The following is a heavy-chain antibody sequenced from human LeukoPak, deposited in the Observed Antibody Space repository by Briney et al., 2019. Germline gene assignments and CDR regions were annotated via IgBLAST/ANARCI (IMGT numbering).Heavy chain of an antibody. CDR1: GFTFSSYG. CDR3: AKADDDYYYYYMDV. V-gene: IGHV3-30*02. Sequence: GGSLRLSCAASGFTFSSYGMHWVRQAPGKGLEWVAFIRYDGSNKYYADSVKGRSTISRDNSKNTLYLQMNSLRAEDTAVYYCAKADDDYYYYYMDVWGKGTTVTISS. J-gene: IGHJ6*03. CDR2: IRYDGSNK.